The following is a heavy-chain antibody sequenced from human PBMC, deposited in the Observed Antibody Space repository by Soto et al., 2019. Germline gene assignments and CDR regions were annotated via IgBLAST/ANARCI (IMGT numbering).Heavy chain of an antibody. D-gene: IGHD3-10*02. CDR2: INPGNGKT. CDR3: VRRPFTMFVYNEHVYSLDV. V-gene: IGHV1-3*01. J-gene: IGHJ6*02. CDR1: GYTFTTYA. Sequence: AAVQVSCTASGYTFTTYALHWVRQGPGQRLEWLGWINPGNGKTKYSLNFMGRVTLTRDTVATTAYMEVSRLRSEDTSLYYCVRRPFTMFVYNEHVYSLDVWG.